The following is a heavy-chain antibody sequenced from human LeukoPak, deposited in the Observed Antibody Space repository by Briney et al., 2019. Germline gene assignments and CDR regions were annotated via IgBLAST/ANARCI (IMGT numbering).Heavy chain of an antibody. CDR1: GGSISSGGYY. J-gene: IGHJ6*03. D-gene: IGHD3-3*01. Sequence: SQTLSLTCTVSGGSISSGGYYWSWIRQHPGKGLEWIGYIYYSGSTYYNPSLKSRVTISVDTSKNQFSLKLSSVTAADTAVYYCARERSVGVRGRYYYMDVWGKGTTVTVSS. V-gene: IGHV4-31*03. CDR2: IYYSGST. CDR3: ARERSVGVRGRYYYMDV.